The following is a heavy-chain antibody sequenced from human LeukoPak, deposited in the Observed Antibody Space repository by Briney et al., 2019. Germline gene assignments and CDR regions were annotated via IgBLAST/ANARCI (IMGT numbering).Heavy chain of an antibody. CDR2: IWYDGTRK. CDR3: ANGRFYDRSGYYFPDFDY. Sequence: PGGSLRLSCAAFGFTFSRFGMHWVRQAPGKGLEWVAIIWYDGTRKYYADSVKGRFTISRDNSKNTMYLQVNSLRAEDTAIYYRANGRFYDRSGYYFPDFDYWGQGTLVTVSS. J-gene: IGHJ4*02. V-gene: IGHV3-33*06. D-gene: IGHD3-22*01. CDR1: GFTFSRFG.